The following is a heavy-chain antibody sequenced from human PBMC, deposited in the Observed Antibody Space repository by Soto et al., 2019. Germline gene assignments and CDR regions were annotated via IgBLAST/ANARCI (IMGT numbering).Heavy chain of an antibody. CDR2: ITAYNRNT. D-gene: IGHD6-13*01. CDR1: GYTFTSYG. CDR3: ARVLASAADFDY. V-gene: IGHV1-18*01. J-gene: IGHJ4*02. Sequence: QVQLVQSGAEVKKPGASVKVSCKASGYTFTSYGLSWVRQAPGQGLEWVGWITAYNRNTNYAQKLQGRVTMATDTSTSTAYMELRSLRSDDTAVYYCARVLASAADFDYWGQGTLVTVSS.